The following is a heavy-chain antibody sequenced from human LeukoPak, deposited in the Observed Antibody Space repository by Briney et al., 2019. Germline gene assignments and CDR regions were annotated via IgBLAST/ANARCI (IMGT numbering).Heavy chain of an antibody. Sequence: GASVKVSCKVSGHTLTELSMHWVRQAPGKGLEWMGGFDPEDGETIYAQKFQGRVTMTEDTSTDTAYMELSSLRSEDTAVYYCAIGLAYGSSPGYFDYWGQGTLVTVSS. J-gene: IGHJ4*02. CDR2: FDPEDGET. D-gene: IGHD6-6*01. V-gene: IGHV1-24*01. CDR1: GHTLTELS. CDR3: AIGLAYGSSPGYFDY.